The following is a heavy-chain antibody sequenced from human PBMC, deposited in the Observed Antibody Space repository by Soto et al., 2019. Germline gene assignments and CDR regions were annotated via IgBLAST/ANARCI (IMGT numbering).Heavy chain of an antibody. CDR1: GFSLSTSGVG. Sequence: QITLKESGPTLVKPTQTLTLTCTFSGFSLSTSGVGVGWIRQPPGKALEWLALIYWDDDKRYSPSLKSRLTITKDTSKNQVVLTMTNMDPVDTATYYCAHNIAAAGRGSLNAIDWFDPWGQGTLVTVSS. CDR2: IYWDDDK. D-gene: IGHD6-13*01. CDR3: AHNIAAAGRGSLNAIDWFDP. V-gene: IGHV2-5*02. J-gene: IGHJ5*02.